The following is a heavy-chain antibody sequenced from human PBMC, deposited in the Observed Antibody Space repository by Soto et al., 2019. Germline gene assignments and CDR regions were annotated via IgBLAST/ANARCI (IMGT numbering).Heavy chain of an antibody. Sequence: QVRLVQSGAEVKQPGASVNVSCKSSGYTFTHYAMHWVRQAPGQGLEGLGWINTDNGNTAFSPKFQGRVSTTMDTSASTAYVDLSSLISEDTAVYYCARQGDSRILRDTFDMWGQGTLVTVAS. CDR1: GYTFTHYA. D-gene: IGHD2-8*01. J-gene: IGHJ3*02. CDR3: ARQGDSRILRDTFDM. CDR2: INTDNGNT. V-gene: IGHV1-3*04.